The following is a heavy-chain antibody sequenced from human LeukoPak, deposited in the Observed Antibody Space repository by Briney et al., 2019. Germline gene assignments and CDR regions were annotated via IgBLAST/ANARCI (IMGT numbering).Heavy chain of an antibody. CDR3: ARQVVVVISLDY. V-gene: IGHV3-30*03. D-gene: IGHD3-22*01. J-gene: IGHJ4*02. CDR2: ITRDGNDK. Sequence: GGSLRLSCAASGFTFGASDMYWVRQAPGKGLEWVAVITRDGNDKYYVDSVRGRFTISRDNSKSTVFLQMDSLRPEDTAVYYCARQVVVVISLDYWGQGTLVTVSS. CDR1: GFTFGASD.